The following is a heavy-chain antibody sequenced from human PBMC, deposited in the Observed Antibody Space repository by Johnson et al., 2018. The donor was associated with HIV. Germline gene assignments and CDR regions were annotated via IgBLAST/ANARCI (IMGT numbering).Heavy chain of an antibody. Sequence: VQLVESGGGVVRPGGSPRLSCAASGFTFDDYGMSWVRQAPGKGLEWVGRIKSLKDGGTTDYSAPVRGRFTISRDDSKNTLYLLMNSLKTEDTAVYYCTTVLRPKPLDAFDIWGQGTMVTVSS. V-gene: IGHV3-15*01. CDR1: GFTFDDYG. CDR2: IKSLKDGGTT. CDR3: TTVLRPKPLDAFDI. J-gene: IGHJ3*02.